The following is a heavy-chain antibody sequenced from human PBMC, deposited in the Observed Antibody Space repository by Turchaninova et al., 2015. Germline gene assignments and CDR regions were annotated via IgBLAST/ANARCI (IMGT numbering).Heavy chain of an antibody. Sequence: QVQLVESGGGVVQPGRSLRLSCAASGFTFSNYAMHWVRQAPGKGLEWVAVIWYDGSNKYYADSVKGRFTISRDNSDNTLYLQMNSLRAEDTAVYYCARAATTSHASWFDPWGQGTLVTVSS. D-gene: IGHD1-1*01. J-gene: IGHJ5*02. V-gene: IGHV3-33*01. CDR3: ARAATTSHASWFDP. CDR1: GFTFSNYA. CDR2: IWYDGSNK.